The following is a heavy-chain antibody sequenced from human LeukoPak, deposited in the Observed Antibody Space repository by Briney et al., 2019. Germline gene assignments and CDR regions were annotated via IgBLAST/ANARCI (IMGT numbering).Heavy chain of an antibody. J-gene: IGHJ1*01. D-gene: IGHD2-2*01. CDR2: IIPIFGTA. CDR1: GGTFSSYA. Sequence: SVKVSCKASGGTFSSYAISWVRQAPGQGLEWMGGIIPIFGTANYAQKFQGRVTITVDESTSTAYMELSSLRSEDTAVYYCARDPENCSSTSCYVHFQHWGQGTLVTVSS. V-gene: IGHV1-69*13. CDR3: ARDPENCSSTSCYVHFQH.